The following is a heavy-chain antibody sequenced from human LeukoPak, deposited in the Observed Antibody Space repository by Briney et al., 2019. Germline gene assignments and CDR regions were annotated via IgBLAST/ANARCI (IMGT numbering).Heavy chain of an antibody. V-gene: IGHV4-59*01. Sequence: SETLSLTCSVSGGSISTYYWSWIRQPPGKGLEWIGYVDYSGSTNYNPSLKSRVTISVDTPKNQFSLKLSSVTAADTAVYDCARVGPWCFDLWGRGTLVTVSS. CDR2: VDYSGST. CDR1: GGSISTYY. J-gene: IGHJ2*01. CDR3: ARVGPWCFDL.